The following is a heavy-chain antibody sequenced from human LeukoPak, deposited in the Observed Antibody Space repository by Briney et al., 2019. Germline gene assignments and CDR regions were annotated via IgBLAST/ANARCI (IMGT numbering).Heavy chain of an antibody. CDR3: AKGGWLGYCSSTSCYWGFDY. CDR1: GFTFSSYV. J-gene: IGHJ4*02. D-gene: IGHD2-2*01. CDR2: VSGSGGST. V-gene: IGHV3-23*01. Sequence: PGGSLRLSCAASGFTFSSYVISWVRQAPGKGLEWVSAVSGSGGSTYYADSVKGRFTMSRDNSKNTLYLQMNSLRAEDTAVYYCAKGGWLGYCSSTSCYWGFDYWGQGTLVTVSS.